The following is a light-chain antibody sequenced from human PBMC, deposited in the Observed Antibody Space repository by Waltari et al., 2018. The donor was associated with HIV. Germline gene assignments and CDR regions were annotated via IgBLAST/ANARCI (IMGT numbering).Light chain of an antibody. CDR2: WAS. CDR3: QQYYSTPPT. J-gene: IGKJ2*01. CDR1: QNLFYSSNNKNY. Sequence: DIVMTQSPASLAVSLGGRPTINCKSTQNLFYSSNNKNYLAWYQHKPGQPPKLLFYWASTRESGVPDRFSGSGSGTNFTLTISSLQADDVAVYFCQQYYSTPPTFGQGTKLEI. V-gene: IGKV4-1*01.